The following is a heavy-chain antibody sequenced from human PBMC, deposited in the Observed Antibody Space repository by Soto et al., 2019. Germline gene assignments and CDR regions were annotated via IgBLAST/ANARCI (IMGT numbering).Heavy chain of an antibody. CDR1: GGTFSTSS. CDR3: ARGHEYGGTSDEFDI. CDR2: ILPIFGTA. D-gene: IGHD4-17*01. J-gene: IGHJ3*02. Sequence: QVQLVQSGAEVKKPGSSMKVSCKASGGTFSTSSINWVRQAPGQRPEGMGNILPIFGTADYAQKFQDRVTITDDKFTNTAYMELRSLFSEDTAVYYCARGHEYGGTSDEFDIWGQGTVVTVSS. V-gene: IGHV1-69*14.